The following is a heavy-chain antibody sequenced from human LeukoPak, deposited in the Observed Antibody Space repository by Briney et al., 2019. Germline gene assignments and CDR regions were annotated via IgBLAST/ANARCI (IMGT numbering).Heavy chain of an antibody. V-gene: IGHV1-2*02. J-gene: IGHJ4*02. D-gene: IGHD2-2*02. CDR3: ARVLQAPSHCSSTSCYTWGY. CDR2: INPNSGGT. CDR1: GYTFTGYY. Sequence: ASVKVSCKASGYTFTGYYMHWVRQAPGQGLEWMGWINPNSGGTNYAQKFQGRVTMTRDTSISTAYMELSRLRSDDTAMYYCARVLQAPSHCSSTSCYTWGYWGQGTLVTVSS.